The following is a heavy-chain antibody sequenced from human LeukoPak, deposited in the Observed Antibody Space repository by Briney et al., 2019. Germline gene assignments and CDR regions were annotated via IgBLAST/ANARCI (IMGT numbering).Heavy chain of an antibody. D-gene: IGHD6-13*01. V-gene: IGHV4-34*01. CDR2: INHSGST. CDR3: ARGRIAALDY. J-gene: IGHJ4*02. CDR1: GGSFSGYY. Sequence: SETLSLTCAVYGGSFSGYYWSWIRQPPGKGMEWIGEINHSGSTNYNPSLKSRVTISVDTSKNQFSLKLSSVTAADTAVYYCARGRIAALDYWGQGTLVTVSS.